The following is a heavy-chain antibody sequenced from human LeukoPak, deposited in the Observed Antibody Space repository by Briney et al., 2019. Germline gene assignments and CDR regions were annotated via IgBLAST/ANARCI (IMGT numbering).Heavy chain of an antibody. J-gene: IGHJ2*01. Sequence: SETLSLTCTVSGGSISSYYWNWIRQPPGKGLEWIGYIYYSGSTNYNPSLTSRVTISVDTSKNQFSLKLSSVTAADTAVYYCARRSGYDGHFDLWGRGTLVTVSS. D-gene: IGHD5-12*01. CDR2: IYYSGST. V-gene: IGHV4-59*08. CDR3: ARRSGYDGHFDL. CDR1: GGSISSYY.